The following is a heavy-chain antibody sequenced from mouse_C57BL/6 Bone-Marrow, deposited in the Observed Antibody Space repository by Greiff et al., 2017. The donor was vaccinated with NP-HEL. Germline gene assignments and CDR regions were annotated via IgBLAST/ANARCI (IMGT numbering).Heavy chain of an antibody. J-gene: IGHJ4*01. CDR2: ISYDGSN. CDR3: ARDRDSNYYAMDD. CDR1: GYSITSGYY. D-gene: IGHD2-5*01. V-gene: IGHV3-6*01. Sequence: EVKLMESGPGLVKPSQSLSLTCSVTGYSITSGYYWNWIRQFPGNKLEWMGYISYDGSNNYNPSLKNRISITRDTSKNQFFLKLNSVTTEDTATYYCARDRDSNYYAMDDWGQGTSVTVSS.